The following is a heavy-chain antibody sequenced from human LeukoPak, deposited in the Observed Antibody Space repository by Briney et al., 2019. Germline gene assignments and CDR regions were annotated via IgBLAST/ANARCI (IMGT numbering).Heavy chain of an antibody. Sequence: PGGSLRLSCEVSGFTFSRYWMHWVRQAPGKGLVWVSLINSDGTGTTYADSVRGRFTISRDNAKDTLYLQMNSLRAEDTAVYYCAGVLYFDSRGFPGDYWGQGTLVSVSS. CDR1: GFTFSRYW. J-gene: IGHJ4*02. D-gene: IGHD3-22*01. V-gene: IGHV3-74*01. CDR3: AGVLYFDSRGFPGDY. CDR2: INSDGTGT.